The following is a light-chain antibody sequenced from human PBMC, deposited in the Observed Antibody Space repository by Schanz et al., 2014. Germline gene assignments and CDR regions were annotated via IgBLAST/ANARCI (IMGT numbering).Light chain of an antibody. CDR1: SSDVGSYNL. V-gene: IGLV2-14*02. CDR3: SSYGGGNFVV. Sequence: QSVLTQPASVSGSPGQSITISCTGTSSDVGSYNLVSWYQQHPGKAPKLMIFDVNQRPSGVPDRFSGSNSGTSASLAISGLQSEDEADYYCSSYGGGNFVVFGGGTKLTVL. CDR2: DVN. J-gene: IGLJ2*01.